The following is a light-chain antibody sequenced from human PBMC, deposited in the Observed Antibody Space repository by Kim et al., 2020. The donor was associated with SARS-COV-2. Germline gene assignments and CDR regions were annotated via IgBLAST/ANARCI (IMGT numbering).Light chain of an antibody. J-gene: IGKJ1*01. CDR1: QSISSW. CDR2: KAS. Sequence: ASGGDRVTITCRASQSISSWLAWYQQKPGKAPKLLIYKASSLESGVPSRFSGSGSGTEFTLTISSLQPDDFATYYCQQYNSYSLTFGQGTKVDIK. V-gene: IGKV1-5*03. CDR3: QQYNSYSLT.